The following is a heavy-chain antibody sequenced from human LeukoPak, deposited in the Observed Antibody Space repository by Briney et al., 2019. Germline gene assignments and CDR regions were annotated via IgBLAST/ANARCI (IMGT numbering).Heavy chain of an antibody. J-gene: IGHJ4*02. D-gene: IGHD3-9*01. Sequence: SETLSLTCAVYGGSFSGYYWSRIRQPPGKGLEWIGEINHSGSTNYNPSLKSRVTISVDTSKNQFSLKLSSVTAADTAVYYCARSPRLGDIVTGYYSDYWGQGTLVTVSS. CDR3: ARSPRLGDIVTGYYSDY. V-gene: IGHV4-34*01. CDR1: GGSFSGYY. CDR2: INHSGST.